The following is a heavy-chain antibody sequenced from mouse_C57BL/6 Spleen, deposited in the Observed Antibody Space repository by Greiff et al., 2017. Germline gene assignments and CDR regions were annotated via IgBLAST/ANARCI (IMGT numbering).Heavy chain of an antibody. D-gene: IGHD1-1*01. J-gene: IGHJ1*03. Sequence: VQLQQPGAELVKPGASVKLSCKASGYTFTSYWMHWVKQRPGRGLEWIGRIDPNSGGTKYNEKFKSKATLTVDKPSSTAYMQLSSLTSEDSAVYYCARGITTVVDYWYFDVWGTGTTVTVSS. V-gene: IGHV1-72*01. CDR1: GYTFTSYW. CDR3: ARGITTVVDYWYFDV. CDR2: IDPNSGGT.